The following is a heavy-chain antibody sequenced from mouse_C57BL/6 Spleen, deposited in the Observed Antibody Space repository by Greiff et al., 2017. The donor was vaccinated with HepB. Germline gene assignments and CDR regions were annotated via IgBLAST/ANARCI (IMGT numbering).Heavy chain of an antibody. J-gene: IGHJ3*01. CDR2: INPNNGGT. Sequence: VQLQQSGPELVKPGASVKMSCKASGYTFTDYNMHWVKQSHGESLEWIGYINPNNGGTSYNQKFKGKATLTVNKSSSTAYMELRSLTSEDSAVYYCARDSNYPWFAYWGQGTLVTVSA. D-gene: IGHD2-5*01. CDR3: ARDSNYPWFAY. CDR1: GYTFTDYN. V-gene: IGHV1-22*01.